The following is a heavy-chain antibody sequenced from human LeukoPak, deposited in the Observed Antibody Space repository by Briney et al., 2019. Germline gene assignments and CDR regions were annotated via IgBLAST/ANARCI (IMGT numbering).Heavy chain of an antibody. CDR2: IGSSGDT. J-gene: IGHJ4*02. CDR3: AKDAVGATAYYFDY. CDR1: GFTFSSYA. Sequence: GGSLRFSCAASGFTFSSYAMSWVRQAPGKGLEWVSAIGSSGDTYYAGSVRGRFTISRDNSKNTLYLQTNSLRAEDTAVYYCAKDAVGATAYYFDYWGQGTLVTVSS. V-gene: IGHV3-23*01. D-gene: IGHD1-26*01.